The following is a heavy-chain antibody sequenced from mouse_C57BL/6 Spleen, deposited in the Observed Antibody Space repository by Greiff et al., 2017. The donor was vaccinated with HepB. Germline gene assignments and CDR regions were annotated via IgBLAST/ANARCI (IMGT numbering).Heavy chain of an antibody. D-gene: IGHD2-5*01. Sequence: EVKLMESGGGLVQPKGSLKLSCAASGFSFNTYAMNWVRQAPGKGLEWVARIRSKSNNYATYYADSVKDRFTISRDDSESMLYLQMNNLKTEDTAMYYCVRLAYYSNLYAMDYWGQGTSVTVSS. J-gene: IGHJ4*01. V-gene: IGHV10-1*01. CDR2: IRSKSNNYAT. CDR1: GFSFNTYA. CDR3: VRLAYYSNLYAMDY.